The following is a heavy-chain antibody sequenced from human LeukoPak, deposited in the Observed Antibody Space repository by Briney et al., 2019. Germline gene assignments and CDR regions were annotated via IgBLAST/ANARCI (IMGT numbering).Heavy chain of an antibody. J-gene: IGHJ3*02. V-gene: IGHV4-30-2*01. D-gene: IGHD3-22*01. CDR3: ASTYYYDSSGYLGVFDI. CDR1: GGSISSGGYS. Sequence: PSETLSLTCAVSGGSISSGGYSWSWIRQPPGKGLEWIGYIYHSGSTYYNPSLKSRVTISVDRSKNQFSLKLSSVTAADTAVYYCASTYYYDSSGYLGVFDIWGQGTMVTVSS. CDR2: IYHSGST.